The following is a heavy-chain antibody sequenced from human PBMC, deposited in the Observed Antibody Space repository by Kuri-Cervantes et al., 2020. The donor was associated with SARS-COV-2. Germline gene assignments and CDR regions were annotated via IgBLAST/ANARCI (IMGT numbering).Heavy chain of an antibody. J-gene: IGHJ6*02. CDR3: ARSFEGWDV. CDR2: IYSGGST. D-gene: IGHD3-9*01. CDR1: GFTFSSYA. V-gene: IGHV3-53*01. Sequence: GESLKISCSASGFTFSSYAMSWVRQAPGKGLEWVSVIYSGGSTYYADSVKGRFTISRDNSKNTLYLQMNSLRAEDTAVYYWARSFEGWDVWGQGTTVTVSS.